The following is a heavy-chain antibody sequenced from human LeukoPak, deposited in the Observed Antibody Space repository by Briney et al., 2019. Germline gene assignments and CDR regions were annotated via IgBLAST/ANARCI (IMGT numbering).Heavy chain of an antibody. CDR2: IYYSGST. CDR1: GGSISNYY. D-gene: IGHD4-17*01. Sequence: PSETLSLTCTVYGGSISNYYWSWIRQPPGKGLEWIGYIYYSGSTNYNPSLKSRVNISVDTSKNQFSLKLSSVTAADTAVYYCARITVTPTYFDYWGQGTLVTVSS. J-gene: IGHJ4*02. CDR3: ARITVTPTYFDY. V-gene: IGHV4-59*01.